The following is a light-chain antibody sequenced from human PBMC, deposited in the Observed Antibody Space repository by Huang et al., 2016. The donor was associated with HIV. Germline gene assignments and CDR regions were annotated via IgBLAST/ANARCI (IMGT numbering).Light chain of an antibody. Sequence: IVLTQSPDTLSLSPGERATLSCRASQTVTNNYLAWYQQRPGQAPRLLFYGASARATGNPDRFSGSGSGTDFTLTISRLEPKDFVVYYCQQFGSSPPYSFGQGTKLEIK. CDR3: QQFGSSPPYS. CDR1: QTVTNNY. CDR2: GAS. J-gene: IGKJ2*03. V-gene: IGKV3-20*01.